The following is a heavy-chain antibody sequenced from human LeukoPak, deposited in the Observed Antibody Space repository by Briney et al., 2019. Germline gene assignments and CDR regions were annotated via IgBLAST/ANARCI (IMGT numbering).Heavy chain of an antibody. CDR1: GGSISSYY. D-gene: IGHD6-13*01. J-gene: IGHJ5*02. CDR2: IYTSGST. V-gene: IGHV4-4*07. CDR3: ARVLKQQLVPDNWFDP. Sequence: SETLSLXCTVSGGSISSYYWSWIRQPAGKGLEWIGRIYTSGSTNYNPSLKSRVTMSVDTSKNQFSLKLSSVTAADTAVYYCARVLKQQLVPDNWFDPWGQGTLVTVSS.